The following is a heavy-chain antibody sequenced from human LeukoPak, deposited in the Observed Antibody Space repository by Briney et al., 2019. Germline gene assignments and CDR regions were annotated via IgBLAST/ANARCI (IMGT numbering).Heavy chain of an antibody. V-gene: IGHV3-33*01. J-gene: IGHJ4*02. Sequence: PGGSLRLFCAASGFTFSSYGMHWVRQAPGKGLELVAVIWYDGSNKYYADSVKGRFTISRDNSKNTLYLQMNSLRAEDTAVYYCATEGELAHFDYWGQGTLVTVSS. CDR1: GFTFSSYG. D-gene: IGHD1-7*01. CDR3: ATEGELAHFDY. CDR2: IWYDGSNK.